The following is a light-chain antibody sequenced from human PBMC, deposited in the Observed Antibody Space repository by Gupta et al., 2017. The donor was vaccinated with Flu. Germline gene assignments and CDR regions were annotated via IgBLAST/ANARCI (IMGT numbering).Light chain of an antibody. J-gene: IGKJ3*01. CDR3: QKYDSAPPFT. CDR1: QGISNF. V-gene: IGKV1-27*01. Sequence: DIQMTQSPSSLSASVGDRVTITCRASQGISNFLAWYQQKPGEVPKLLIYAASTLHSGVPSRFSGSGSGTDFTLTITSLQPEDVATYYCQKYDSAPPFTFGPGTKVDLK. CDR2: AAS.